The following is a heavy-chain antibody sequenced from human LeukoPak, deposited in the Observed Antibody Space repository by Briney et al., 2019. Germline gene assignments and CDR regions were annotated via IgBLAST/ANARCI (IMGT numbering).Heavy chain of an antibody. V-gene: IGHV1-2*02. CDR1: AYTFSDKY. CDR2: INPHSGGT. Sequence: ASVKVSRKASAYTFSDKYIHWVRQAPGQWLEWMGWINPHSGGTNYGENFQGRVTLTRGTSISTAYMDLSSLISDDTAVYYCAREFMRVTAYDIWGQGTMVTVSS. J-gene: IGHJ3*02. CDR3: AREFMRVTAYDI. D-gene: IGHD2-21*02.